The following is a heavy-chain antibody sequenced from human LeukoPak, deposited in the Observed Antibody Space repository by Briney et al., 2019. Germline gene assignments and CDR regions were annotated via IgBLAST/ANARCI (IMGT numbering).Heavy chain of an antibody. Sequence: SQTLSLTCAISGDSVSSNSAAWNWIRQSPSRGLEWLGRTYYRSKWYNDYAVSVKSRITINPDTSKNQFSLQLNSVTPEDTAVYYCARGGGSSSWSTDGNFDLWGRGTLVTVSS. CDR2: TYYRSKWYN. D-gene: IGHD6-13*01. CDR1: GDSVSSNSAA. V-gene: IGHV6-1*01. J-gene: IGHJ2*01. CDR3: ARGGGSSSWSTDGNFDL.